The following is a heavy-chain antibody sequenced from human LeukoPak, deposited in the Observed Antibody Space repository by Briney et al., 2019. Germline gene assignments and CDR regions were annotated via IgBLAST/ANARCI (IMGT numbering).Heavy chain of an antibody. CDR1: GGSINNFY. D-gene: IGHD3-10*01. CDR2: IYYSGST. V-gene: IGHV4-59*01. Sequence: SEPLSLTCTVSGGSINNFYWSWVRQPPGKGLEWIGYIYYSGSTNYNPSLKSRVTISVDTSKNQFSLKLSSVTAAGTAVYYCAREYYYGSGTKFDYWGQGTLVTVSS. J-gene: IGHJ4*02. CDR3: AREYYYGSGTKFDY.